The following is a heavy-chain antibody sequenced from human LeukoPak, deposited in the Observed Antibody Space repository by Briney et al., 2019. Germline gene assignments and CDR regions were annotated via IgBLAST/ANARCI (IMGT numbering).Heavy chain of an antibody. J-gene: IGHJ6*03. Sequence: PGGSLRLSCAASGFTFSSYAMSWVRQAPGKGLEWVSAISGSGGSTYYADSVKGRFTICRDNSKNTMYLQMNSLRAEDTAVYYCAKVGATRYYYYYYMDVWGKGTTVTVSS. CDR2: ISGSGGST. V-gene: IGHV3-23*01. CDR3: AKVGATRYYYYYYMDV. CDR1: GFTFSSYA. D-gene: IGHD1-26*01.